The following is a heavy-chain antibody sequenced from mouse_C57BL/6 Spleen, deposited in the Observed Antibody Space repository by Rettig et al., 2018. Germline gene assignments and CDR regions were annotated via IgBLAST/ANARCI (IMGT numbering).Heavy chain of an antibody. CDR2: INPDSSTI. V-gene: IGHV4-1*01. CDR1: GIDFSRYW. D-gene: IGHD2-3*01. J-gene: IGHJ1*03. CDR3: ARWYDGYFWYFDV. Sequence: EVKLLQSGGGLVQPGGSLKLSCAASGIDFSRYWMSWVRRAPGKGLEWIGEINPDSSTINYAPSLKDKFIISRDNAKNTLYLQMSKVRSEDTALYYCARWYDGYFWYFDVWGTGTTVTVSS.